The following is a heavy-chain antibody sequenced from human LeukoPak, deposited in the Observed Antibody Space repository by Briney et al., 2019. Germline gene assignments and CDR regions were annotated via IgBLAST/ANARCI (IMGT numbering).Heavy chain of an antibody. J-gene: IGHJ4*02. V-gene: IGHV4-4*02. CDR2: IYHSGST. CDR3: ARERGDFFDY. Sequence: SSETLSLTCAVSGGSISSSDGWSWVRQPPGKGLEWIGEIYHSGSTNYNPSLKSRLTISVDKSKSQFSLKLSSVTAADTAVYYCARERGDFFDYWGQGTLVTVSS. D-gene: IGHD3-16*01. CDR1: GGSISSSDG.